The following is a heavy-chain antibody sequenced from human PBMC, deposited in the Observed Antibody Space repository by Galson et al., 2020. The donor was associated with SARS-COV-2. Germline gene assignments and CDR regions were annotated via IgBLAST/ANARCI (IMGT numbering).Heavy chain of an antibody. CDR2: IWSDENKR. D-gene: IGHD3-10*01. J-gene: IGHJ6*02. CDR3: ARAFGLAKTYFYYYGLDV. V-gene: IGHV3-33*01. CDR1: GFTLSNYG. Sequence: GESLKISCAASGFTLSNYGMHWVRQAPGKGLEWVALIWSDENKRYYADSLQGRFTISRDNSKNTVYLHMRSLRAEDTAVYYCARAFGLAKTYFYYYGLDVWGQGTTITVS.